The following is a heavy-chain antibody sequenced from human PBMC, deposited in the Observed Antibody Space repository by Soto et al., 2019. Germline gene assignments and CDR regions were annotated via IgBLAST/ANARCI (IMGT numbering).Heavy chain of an antibody. Sequence: SVKVSCKASGGTFSSYAISWVRQAPGQGLEWMGGIIPIFGTANYAQKFQGRVTITADESTSTAYMELSSLTSDDTALYYCAKDLTRQLAYWLDPWGQGTQVTVSS. D-gene: IGHD6-6*01. CDR3: AKDLTRQLAYWLDP. CDR2: IIPIFGTA. J-gene: IGHJ5*02. CDR1: GGTFSSYA. V-gene: IGHV1-69*13.